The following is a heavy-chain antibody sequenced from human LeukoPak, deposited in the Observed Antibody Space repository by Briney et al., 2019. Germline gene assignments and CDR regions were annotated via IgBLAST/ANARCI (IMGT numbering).Heavy chain of an antibody. Sequence: PGGSLRLSCAASGFTFSNAWMSWVRQAPGKGLEWVGRIKSKTDGGTTDYAAPVKGRFTISRDDSKNTLYLQMNSLKTEDTAVYYCTTDPPPPRWAAAGTALVGYWGQGTLVTVSS. J-gene: IGHJ4*02. CDR2: IKSKTDGGTT. D-gene: IGHD6-13*01. CDR1: GFTFSNAW. CDR3: TTDPPPPRWAAAGTALVGY. V-gene: IGHV3-15*01.